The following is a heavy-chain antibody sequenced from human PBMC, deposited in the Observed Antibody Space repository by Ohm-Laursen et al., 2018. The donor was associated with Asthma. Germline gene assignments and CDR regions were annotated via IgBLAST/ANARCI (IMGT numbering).Heavy chain of an antibody. CDR1: GYSFSLYS. CDR3: AKVGIVVVVAANYFDY. D-gene: IGHD2-15*01. V-gene: IGHV3-23*01. CDR2: ISGSGGST. J-gene: IGHJ4*02. Sequence: SLRLSCAASGYSFSLYSIHWIRQAPGKGLEWVSAISGSGGSTYYADSVKGRFTISRDNSKNTLYLQMNSLRAEDTAVYYCAKVGIVVVVAANYFDYWGQGTLVTVSS.